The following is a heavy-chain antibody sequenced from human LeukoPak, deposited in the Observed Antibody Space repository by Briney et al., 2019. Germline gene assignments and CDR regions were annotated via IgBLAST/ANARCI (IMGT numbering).Heavy chain of an antibody. CDR1: TFGNYW. J-gene: IGHJ4*02. V-gene: IGHV3-74*01. CDR2: VSPDGTTT. D-gene: IGHD5-24*01. Sequence: GGTLRISCEASTFGNYWIHWVRQVPGKGLVWLSRVSPDGTTTTHADSVKGRFTISRDNAKSTLYLQMTSLSAEDTAVYYCARECDPTMCAGSSPDHWGQGILVTVSS. CDR3: ARECDPTMCAGSSPDH.